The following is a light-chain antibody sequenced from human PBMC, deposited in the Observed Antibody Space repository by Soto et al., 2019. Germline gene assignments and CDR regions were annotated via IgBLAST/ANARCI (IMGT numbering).Light chain of an antibody. Sequence: QSVLTQPASVSGSPGQSITISCTGTSSDVGSYNLVSWYQQHPGKAPKLMIYEGSKRPSGVSNRFSGSKSGNTASLTISGLQAEDEADYYCCSYTRSRTVVFGGGTKVTVL. CDR3: CSYTRSRTVV. CDR2: EGS. CDR1: SSDVGSYNL. V-gene: IGLV2-23*01. J-gene: IGLJ2*01.